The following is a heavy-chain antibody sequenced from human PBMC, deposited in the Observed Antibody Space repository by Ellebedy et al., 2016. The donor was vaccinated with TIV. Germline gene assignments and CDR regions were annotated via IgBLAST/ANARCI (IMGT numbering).Heavy chain of an antibody. Sequence: GESLKISCAASGFTFSSFALHWVRQAPGKGLEWVAVISHDGGEKYYADSVKGRFTISRDNSKNTLYVQMNSLRAEDTAVYHCARDGSSWEVEGEGFDDWGQGTLVTVSS. D-gene: IGHD1-26*01. CDR3: ARDGSSWEVEGEGFDD. CDR2: ISHDGGEK. CDR1: GFTFSSFA. J-gene: IGHJ4*02. V-gene: IGHV3-30-3*01.